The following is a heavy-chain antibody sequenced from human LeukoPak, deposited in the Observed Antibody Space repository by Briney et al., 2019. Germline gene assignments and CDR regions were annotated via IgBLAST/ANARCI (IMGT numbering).Heavy chain of an antibody. CDR1: GFTFSDYY. J-gene: IGHJ3*02. D-gene: IGHD2-21*01. CDR2: ISGSDDSI. Sequence: GGSLRLSCAASGFTFSDYYMSWIRQAPGKGPEWLSYISGSDDSIYYADSVKGRFTISRDNAKNSLYLQMHSLRAGDTAVYYCARTLWPYDAFDIWGQGTMVTVSS. V-gene: IGHV3-11*04. CDR3: ARTLWPYDAFDI.